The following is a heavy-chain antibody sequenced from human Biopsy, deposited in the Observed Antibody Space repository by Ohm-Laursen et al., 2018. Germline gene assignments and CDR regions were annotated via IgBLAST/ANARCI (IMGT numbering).Heavy chain of an antibody. CDR3: ARDYDTSGYYYVS. V-gene: IGHV4-39*01. CDR1: GGSISNNNYY. Sequence: SDTLSLTCPVSGGSISNNNYYWGWIRQPPGKGLEWIGSIFYRGSTHYKPSLKSRVNISVDTSKNQFSRKLNSATAADTAVYYCARDYDTSGYYYVSWGQGTLVTVSS. J-gene: IGHJ5*02. D-gene: IGHD3-22*01. CDR2: IFYRGST.